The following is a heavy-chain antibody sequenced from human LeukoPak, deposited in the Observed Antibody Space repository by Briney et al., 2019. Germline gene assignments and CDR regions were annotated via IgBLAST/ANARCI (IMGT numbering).Heavy chain of an antibody. V-gene: IGHV4-39*01. CDR3: ARRIAVAGPGYFQH. CDR1: GGSISSSSYY. Sequence: SETLSLTCTVSGGSISSSSYYWGWIRQPPGKELVRIGSIYYTGSTYYNASLKSRVTISVDTSKNQFSLKLRSGTAADTAVYYCARRIAVAGPGYFQHWGQGTLVTVSS. D-gene: IGHD6-19*01. CDR2: IYYTGST. J-gene: IGHJ1*01.